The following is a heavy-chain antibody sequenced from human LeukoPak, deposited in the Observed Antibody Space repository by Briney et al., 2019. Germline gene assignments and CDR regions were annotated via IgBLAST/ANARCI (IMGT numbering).Heavy chain of an antibody. CDR2: INHSGST. J-gene: IGHJ3*02. CDR3: AESYCSSTSCSHDHDAFDI. CDR1: GGSFSGYY. V-gene: IGHV4-34*01. Sequence: PSGTLSLTCAVYGGSFSGYYWSWIRQPPGKGLEWIGEINHSGSTNYNPSLKSRVTISVDTSKNQFSLKLSSVTAADTAVYYCAESYCSSTSCSHDHDAFDIWGQGTMVTVSS. D-gene: IGHD2-2*01.